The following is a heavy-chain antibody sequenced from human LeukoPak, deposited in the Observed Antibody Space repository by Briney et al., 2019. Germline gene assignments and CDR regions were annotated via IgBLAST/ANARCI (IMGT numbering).Heavy chain of an antibody. CDR1: GYTFTSYY. J-gene: IGHJ4*02. CDR3: ARGNYYDSAAYSAEPHFDS. V-gene: IGHV1-2*02. Sequence: ASVKVSCKASGYTFTSYYMFWVRQAPGLGLEWMGWINPHSGATNYAQKFQGRVTMTRDMSINTAYMELSRLTSDDPAVYYCARGNYYDSAAYSAEPHFDSWGQGTLVTVSS. CDR2: INPHSGAT. D-gene: IGHD3-22*01.